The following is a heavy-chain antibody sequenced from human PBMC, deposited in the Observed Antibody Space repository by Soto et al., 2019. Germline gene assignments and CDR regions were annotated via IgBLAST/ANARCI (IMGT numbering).Heavy chain of an antibody. D-gene: IGHD2-15*01. Sequence: QVQLQESGPGLVKPSETLSLTCTVSGGSISSYYWSWIRQPPGKGLEWIGYIYYSGSTNYNPSLKSRVTISVDPSKNQFSLKLSSVTAADTAVYYCARHDSGGSYYYYYYMDVWGKGTTVTVSS. CDR1: GGSISSYY. CDR2: IYYSGST. J-gene: IGHJ6*03. CDR3: ARHDSGGSYYYYYYMDV. V-gene: IGHV4-59*08.